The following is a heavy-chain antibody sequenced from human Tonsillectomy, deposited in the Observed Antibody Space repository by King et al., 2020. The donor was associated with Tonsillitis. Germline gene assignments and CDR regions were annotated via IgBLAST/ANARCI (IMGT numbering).Heavy chain of an antibody. CDR1: GFTFSRYG. Sequence: VQLVESGGGVVQPGRSLRLSCAASGFTFSRYGMHWVRQSPGEGLEWVAVIGNDGSVTYYADSVKGRFTLSRDNSENTLYMQMNSLRVEGTAVYYCAKEIKQVAGDWYFDLWGRGTLVIVSS. CDR2: IGNDGSVT. D-gene: IGHD6-19*01. J-gene: IGHJ2*01. CDR3: AKEIKQVAGDWYFDL. V-gene: IGHV3-30*18.